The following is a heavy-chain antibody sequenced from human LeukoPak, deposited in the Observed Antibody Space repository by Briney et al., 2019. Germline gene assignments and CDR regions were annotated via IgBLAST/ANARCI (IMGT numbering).Heavy chain of an antibody. Sequence: GGSLRLSCAASGFTFSSYAMHWVRQAPGKGLEWVAVISYDGSNKYYADSVNGRFTISRDNSKNTLYLPMNSLRAEDTAVYYCAKLPTYYYESSGYYNFDYWGQGTLVTVSS. V-gene: IGHV3-30-3*02. CDR1: GFTFSSYA. CDR3: AKLPTYYYESSGYYNFDY. CDR2: ISYDGSNK. D-gene: IGHD3-22*01. J-gene: IGHJ4*02.